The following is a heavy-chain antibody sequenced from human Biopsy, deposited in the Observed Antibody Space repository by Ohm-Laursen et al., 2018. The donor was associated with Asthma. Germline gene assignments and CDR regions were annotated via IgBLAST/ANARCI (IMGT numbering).Heavy chain of an antibody. CDR3: ARGPEWSGLDI. CDR1: GLSSSAYY. J-gene: IGHJ6*02. Sequence: PSETLPLTCRMYGLSSSAYYWTWIRQTPGKGLEWIGESDHRGNTNTNATLKSRVTISKAKSANEFSLKMKSVTAADTAIYYCARGPEWSGLDIWGQGTTVTVSS. V-gene: IGHV4-34*01. D-gene: IGHD3-3*01. CDR2: SDHRGNT.